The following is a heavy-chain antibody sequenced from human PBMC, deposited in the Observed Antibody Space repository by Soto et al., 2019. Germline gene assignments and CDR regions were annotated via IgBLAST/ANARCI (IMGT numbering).Heavy chain of an antibody. D-gene: IGHD2-2*02. Sequence: EVQLLDSGGGLVQPGGSLRLSCTASGFTFSDYAMSWVRQPPGKGLECVSVISAGGSTYYADSVKGRFTVSSANSKNTLYLQMNSQRAEVTAVYYCANVPIWCSSTSCYTEGFDYWGQGTLVTVSS. V-gene: IGHV3-23*01. CDR2: ISAGGST. CDR3: ANVPIWCSSTSCYTEGFDY. CDR1: GFTFSDYA. J-gene: IGHJ4*02.